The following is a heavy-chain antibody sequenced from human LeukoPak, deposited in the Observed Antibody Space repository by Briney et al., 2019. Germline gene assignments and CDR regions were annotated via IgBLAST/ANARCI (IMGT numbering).Heavy chain of an antibody. Sequence: GGSLRLSCAASGFTFSSYEMNWVRQAPGQGLEWVSYISSSGSTIYYADSVKGRFTISRDNAKNSLYLQMNSLRAEDTAVYYCARLTMVRGVLDYNWFDPWGQGTLVTVSS. CDR2: ISSSGSTI. V-gene: IGHV3-48*03. J-gene: IGHJ5*02. D-gene: IGHD3-10*01. CDR1: GFTFSSYE. CDR3: ARLTMVRGVLDYNWFDP.